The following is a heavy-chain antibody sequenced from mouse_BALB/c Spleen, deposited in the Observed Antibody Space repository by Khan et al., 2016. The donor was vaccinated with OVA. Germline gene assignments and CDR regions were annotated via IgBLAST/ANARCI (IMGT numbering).Heavy chain of an antibody. J-gene: IGHJ3*01. CDR2: ISPGSGDT. Sequence: QVQLQQSGAELARPGASVKLSCKASGYTFTDYYINWVKQRTGQGFEWIGEISPGSGDTYYNEKFKGKATLTADKSSSTAYMQLSSLTSEASAVYFCARRNYFGYTFAYWGQGTLVTVSA. CDR1: GYTFTDYY. CDR3: ARRNYFGYTFAY. D-gene: IGHD1-2*01. V-gene: IGHV1-77*01.